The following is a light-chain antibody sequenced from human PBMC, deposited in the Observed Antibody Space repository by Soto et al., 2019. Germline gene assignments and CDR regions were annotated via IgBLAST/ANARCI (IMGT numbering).Light chain of an antibody. CDR3: ATWDDSLSGRGVV. Sequence: QSALTQPPSASGTPGQRVTISCSGSSSNIGSNTVSWYQQAPGTAPKFLIYSNSQRPSGVPDRFSGSKSGTSASLTISGLQSEDEADYYCATWDDSLSGRGVVFGGGTQLT. CDR2: SNS. J-gene: IGLJ2*01. V-gene: IGLV1-44*01. CDR1: SSNIGSNT.